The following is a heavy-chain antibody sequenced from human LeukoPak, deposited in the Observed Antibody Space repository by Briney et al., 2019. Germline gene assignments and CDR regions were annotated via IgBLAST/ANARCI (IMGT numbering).Heavy chain of an antibody. J-gene: IGHJ4*02. Sequence: GASVKVSCKASGYTFTSYGISWVRQAPGQGLEWMGWISAYNGNTNYAQKLQGRVTMTTDTSTSTAYMELRSLRSDDTAVYYCARVLRYFDPYYFDYWGQGTLVTVSS. CDR2: ISAYNGNT. D-gene: IGHD3-9*01. CDR3: ARVLRYFDPYYFDY. CDR1: GYTFTSYG. V-gene: IGHV1-18*01.